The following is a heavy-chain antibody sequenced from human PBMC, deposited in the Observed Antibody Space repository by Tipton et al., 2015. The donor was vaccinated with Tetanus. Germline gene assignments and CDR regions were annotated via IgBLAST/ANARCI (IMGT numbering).Heavy chain of an antibody. CDR2: ISHTGTTT. CDR3: ARSESRIAPRIPWGMDI. V-gene: IGHV3-11*01. CDR1: GFTFGDFA. Sequence: SLRLSCTGSGFTFGDFAVSWIRLAPGKGLEWISYISHTGTTTYYSASVMGRFTVSRDNTKNSLYLEINSLRAEDTAVYYCARSESRIAPRIPWGMDIWGQGTTVTVSS. D-gene: IGHD6-6*01. J-gene: IGHJ6*02.